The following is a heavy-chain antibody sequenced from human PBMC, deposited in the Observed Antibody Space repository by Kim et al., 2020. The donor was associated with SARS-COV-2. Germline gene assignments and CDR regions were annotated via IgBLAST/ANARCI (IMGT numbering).Heavy chain of an antibody. Sequence: GGSLRLSCEASGFSFSDYALHWVRQAPGKGLEWVTLISYDGSHKFYADSVRGRFTVSRDNSKNTVFLQMNSLRAEDTALYFCTRPDSHYYYMEVWGKGTT. CDR2: ISYDGSHK. J-gene: IGHJ6*03. CDR3: TRPDSHYYYMEV. D-gene: IGHD2-21*01. CDR1: GFSFSDYA. V-gene: IGHV3-30*03.